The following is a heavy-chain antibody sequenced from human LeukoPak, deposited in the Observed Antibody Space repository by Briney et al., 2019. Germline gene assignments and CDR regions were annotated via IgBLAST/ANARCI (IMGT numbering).Heavy chain of an antibody. Sequence: GGSLRLSCAASGFTFSSYAMSWVRQAPGKGLEWVSAIGGSGGSTYYADSVKGRFTISRDNSKNTLYLQMNSLRAEDSALYYCAKVVGVYYFDYWGQGTLVTVSS. J-gene: IGHJ4*02. CDR3: AKVVGVYYFDY. D-gene: IGHD1-26*01. CDR2: IGGSGGST. CDR1: GFTFSSYA. V-gene: IGHV3-23*01.